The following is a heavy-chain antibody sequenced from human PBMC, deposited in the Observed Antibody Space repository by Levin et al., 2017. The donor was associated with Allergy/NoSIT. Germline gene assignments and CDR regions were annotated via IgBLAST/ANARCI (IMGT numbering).Heavy chain of an antibody. V-gene: IGHV3-23*01. Sequence: AGGSLRLSCEASGFTFSTYAMSWVRQAPGKGLEWVSTISITGGNTYYADSVKGRFTISRDDSKNTLYVQMNNLRVKDTAVYYCAKRRGSSYGDFDSWGQGTLVTVSS. CDR1: GFTFSTYA. CDR3: AKRRGSSYGDFDS. J-gene: IGHJ4*02. CDR2: ISITGGNT. D-gene: IGHD4-17*01.